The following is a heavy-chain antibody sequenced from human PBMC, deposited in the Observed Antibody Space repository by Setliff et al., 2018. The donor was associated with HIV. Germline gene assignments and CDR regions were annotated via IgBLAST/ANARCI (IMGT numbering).Heavy chain of an antibody. Sequence: SETLSLTCTVSGGSMSTYYWIWIRQPPGKGLEWIGEINHSGSTHYNPSLKSRFTISVDTSKNQFSPKVNSVTAADTAVYYCARGARLLAGYSDRWDYYYMGVWGKGTTVTVSS. V-gene: IGHV4-34*01. CDR1: GGSMSTYY. D-gene: IGHD6-13*01. J-gene: IGHJ6*03. CDR2: INHSGST. CDR3: ARGARLLAGYSDRWDYYYMGV.